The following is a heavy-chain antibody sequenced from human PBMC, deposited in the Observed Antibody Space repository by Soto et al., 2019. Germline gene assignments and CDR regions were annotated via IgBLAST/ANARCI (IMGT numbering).Heavy chain of an antibody. D-gene: IGHD2-2*01. Sequence: SETLSLTCTVSGGSISSYYWSWIRQPPGKGLEWIGYIYYSGSTNYNPSLKSRVTISVDTSKNQLSLKLSSVTAADTAVYYCARRGGDCSSTSCPPYYYYMDVWGKGTTVTVSS. CDR3: ARRGGDCSSTSCPPYYYYMDV. J-gene: IGHJ6*03. CDR1: GGSISSYY. CDR2: IYYSGST. V-gene: IGHV4-59*08.